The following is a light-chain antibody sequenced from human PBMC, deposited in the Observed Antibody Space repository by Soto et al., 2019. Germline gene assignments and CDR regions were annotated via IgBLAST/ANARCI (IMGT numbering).Light chain of an antibody. J-gene: IGKJ5*01. V-gene: IGKV3-20*01. CDR1: QSVSSY. Sequence: EIVMTQSPATLSVSPGERATLSCRASQSVSSYLAWYQQKPGQAPRLLIYGASSRATGIPDRFSGSGSGTDFTLTISRLEPEDFAVFYCQQYGTSEIIFGQGTRLEIK. CDR2: GAS. CDR3: QQYGTSEII.